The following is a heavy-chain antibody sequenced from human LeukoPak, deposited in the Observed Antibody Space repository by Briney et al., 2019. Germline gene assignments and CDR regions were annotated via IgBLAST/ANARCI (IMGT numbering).Heavy chain of an antibody. CDR3: ARRYCSSTSCYYYYYYGMDV. V-gene: IGHV1-8*01. CDR2: MNPNSGNT. D-gene: IGHD2-2*01. Sequence: ASVKVSCKASGYTFTSYDINWVRQATGQGLEWMGWMNPNSGNTGYAQKFQGRVTMTRNTSISTAYMELSSLRSEDTAVYYCARRYCSSTSCYYYYYYGMDVWGQGTTVTVSS. J-gene: IGHJ6*02. CDR1: GYTFTSYD.